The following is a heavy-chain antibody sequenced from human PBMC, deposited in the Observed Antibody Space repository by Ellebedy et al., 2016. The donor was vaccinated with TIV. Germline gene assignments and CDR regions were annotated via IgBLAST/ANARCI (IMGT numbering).Heavy chain of an antibody. CDR2: IAHDGSRE. Sequence: PRGSLRLSCEASGFTFSDYGMQWVRQAPGKGLEWVAVIAHDGSREYYADSVKGRFTITRDNSKNTMSLQMDSLRGEDTAVYYCAKEATVRKSSYFDYWGQGNLVTVSS. CDR1: GFTFSDYG. J-gene: IGHJ4*02. CDR3: AKEATVRKSSYFDY. V-gene: IGHV3-30*18. D-gene: IGHD4-17*01.